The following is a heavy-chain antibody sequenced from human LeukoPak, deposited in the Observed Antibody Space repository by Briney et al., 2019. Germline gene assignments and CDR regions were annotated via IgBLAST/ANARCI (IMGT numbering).Heavy chain of an antibody. J-gene: IGHJ5*02. CDR1: GGSLNSTNW. CDR2: IYHSGTT. CDR3: ARLYYYDSRGLRPFDP. V-gene: IGHV4-4*02. Sequence: SETLSLTCAVSGGSLNSTNWWSWVRQAPGKGLEWIGEIYHSGTTSYNPSLKSRVSISVDKSKNQFSLKLNSVTAADTAVYFCARLYYYDSRGLRPFDPWGQGTLVTVSS. D-gene: IGHD3-22*01.